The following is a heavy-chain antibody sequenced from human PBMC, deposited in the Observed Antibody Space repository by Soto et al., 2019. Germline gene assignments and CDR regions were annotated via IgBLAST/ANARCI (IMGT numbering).Heavy chain of an antibody. CDR3: ARRGTGGRCSGGSCDAHFDY. J-gene: IGHJ4*02. Sequence: SETLSLTCTVSGGSISSYYWSWIRQPPGKGLEWIGYIYYSGSTNYNPSLKSRVTISVDTSKNQFSLKLSSVTAADTAVYYCARRGTGGRCSGGSCDAHFDYWGQGTLVTVSS. CDR1: GGSISSYY. V-gene: IGHV4-59*08. CDR2: IYYSGST. D-gene: IGHD2-15*01.